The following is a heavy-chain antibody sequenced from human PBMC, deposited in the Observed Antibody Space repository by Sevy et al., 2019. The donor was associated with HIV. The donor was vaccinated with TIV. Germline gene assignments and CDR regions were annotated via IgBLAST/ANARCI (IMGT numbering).Heavy chain of an antibody. CDR3: ARAPVYCRGANCYPYHFDY. J-gene: IGHJ4*02. D-gene: IGHD2-15*01. Sequence: ASVKVSCKASGYSFTGYYIHWVRQAPGQGLEWMGWINPNNGGTNYAQEFQGRVTMTRDTSSSTVYMELSRLKSDDTAVYYCARAPVYCRGANCYPYHFDYWGQGTLVTVSS. V-gene: IGHV1-2*02. CDR2: INPNNGGT. CDR1: GYSFTGYY.